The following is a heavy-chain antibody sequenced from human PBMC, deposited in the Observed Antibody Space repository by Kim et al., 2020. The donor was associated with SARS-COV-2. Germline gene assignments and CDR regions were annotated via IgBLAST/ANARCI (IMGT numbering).Heavy chain of an antibody. CDR1: GYTFTSYY. Sequence: ASVKVSCKASGYTFTSYYMHWVRQAPGQGLEWMGIINPSGGSTSYAQKFQGRVTMTRDTSTSTVYMELSSLRSEDTAVYYCARSGMTGYYHYYYGMDVWGQGTTVTVSS. CDR2: INPSGGST. D-gene: IGHD3-9*01. CDR3: ARSGMTGYYHYYYGMDV. J-gene: IGHJ6*02. V-gene: IGHV1-46*01.